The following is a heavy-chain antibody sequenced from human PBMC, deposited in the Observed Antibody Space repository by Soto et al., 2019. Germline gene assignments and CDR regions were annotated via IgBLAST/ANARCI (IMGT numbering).Heavy chain of an antibody. J-gene: IGHJ5*02. Sequence: QLLLQESGPGLVKPSETLSLTCTVSGDSVSNSGYYWGWIRQSPGKRLEWIGSVSFSGSKYSNPSHRSRVTFSVDTSKPLISLKLRSVTAADTAVYYCARGSTWQGRDWFDPWGQGTLVAVSS. D-gene: IGHD6-13*01. CDR2: VSFSGSK. V-gene: IGHV4-39*01. CDR3: ARGSTWQGRDWFDP. CDR1: GDSVSNSGYY.